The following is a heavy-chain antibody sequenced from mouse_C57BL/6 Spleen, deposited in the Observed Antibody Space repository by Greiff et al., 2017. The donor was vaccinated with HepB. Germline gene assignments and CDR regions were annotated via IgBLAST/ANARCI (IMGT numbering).Heavy chain of an antibody. J-gene: IGHJ2*01. CDR2: INPSNGGT. D-gene: IGHD2-1*01. V-gene: IGHV1-53*01. CDR1: GYTFTSYW. Sequence: VKLQQPGTELVKPGASVKLSCKASGYTFTSYWMHWVKQRPGQGLEWIGNINPSNGGTNYNEKFKSKATLTVDKSSSTAYMQLSSLTSEDSAVYYCASGRSYGNYRFDYWGQGTTLTVSS. CDR3: ASGRSYGNYRFDY.